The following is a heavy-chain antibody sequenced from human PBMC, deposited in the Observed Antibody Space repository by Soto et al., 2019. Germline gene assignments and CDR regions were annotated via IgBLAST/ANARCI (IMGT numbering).Heavy chain of an antibody. Sequence: QVQLVQSGAEVKKPGASVKVSCKASGYTFTSYAMHWVRQAPGQRLEWMGWINAGNGNTKYSQKFQGRVTITRETSASTAYMELSSLRSEDTAVYYCARGGILRFLEWPSGDYWGQGTLVTVSS. V-gene: IGHV1-3*01. D-gene: IGHD3-3*01. CDR3: ARGGILRFLEWPSGDY. CDR2: INAGNGNT. CDR1: GYTFTSYA. J-gene: IGHJ4*02.